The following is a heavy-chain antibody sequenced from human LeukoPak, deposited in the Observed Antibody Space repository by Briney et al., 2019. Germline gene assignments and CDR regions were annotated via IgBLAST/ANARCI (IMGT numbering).Heavy chain of an antibody. D-gene: IGHD6-25*01. CDR3: ARGRAAANWFDP. CDR1: GGSTSSSNYY. V-gene: IGHV4-61*05. CDR2: IFYNGSP. J-gene: IGHJ5*02. Sequence: SETLSLTCAVSGGSTSSSNYYWGWIRQPPGKGLEWIGYIFYNGSPNYNPSLKSRVTISVDTSKNQFSLKLSSVTAADTAVYYCARGRAAANWFDPWGQGTLVTVSS.